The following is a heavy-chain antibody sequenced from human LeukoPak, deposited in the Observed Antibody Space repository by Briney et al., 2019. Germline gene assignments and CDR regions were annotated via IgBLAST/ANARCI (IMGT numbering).Heavy chain of an antibody. D-gene: IGHD2-2*01. CDR2: IYPGDSDT. CDR3: ARVPAAIGDDAFDI. V-gene: IGHV5-51*01. J-gene: IGHJ3*02. Sequence: GESLKISCKGSGYSFTSYWIAWVRRMPGKGLEWMGIIYPGDSDTRYSPSFQGQVTISADKSISTAYLQWSSLKASDTAMYYCARVPAAIGDDAFDIWGQGTMVTVSS. CDR1: GYSFTSYW.